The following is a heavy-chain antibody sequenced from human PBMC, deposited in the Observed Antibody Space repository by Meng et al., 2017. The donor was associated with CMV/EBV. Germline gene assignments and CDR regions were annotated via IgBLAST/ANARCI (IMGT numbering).Heavy chain of an antibody. J-gene: IGHJ6*02. Sequence: GGSLRLSCAASGIAVTDNYMSWVRQAPGMGPQWVSLIYSGGGTKYADSVRGRFTISRDSSKNTLHLEMNSLRVEDTAVYYCARDFPDNYDGRGSNYFGWDIWGQGTTVTVSS. V-gene: IGHV3-53*01. CDR3: ARDFPDNYDGRGSNYFGWDI. CDR1: GIAVTDNY. D-gene: IGHD4-23*01. CDR2: IYSGGGT.